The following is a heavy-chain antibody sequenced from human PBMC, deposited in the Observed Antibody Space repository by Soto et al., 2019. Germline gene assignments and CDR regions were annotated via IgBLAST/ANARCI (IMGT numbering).Heavy chain of an antibody. CDR3: AIGVEDIVVVPAAYHYYYYYMDV. Sequence: SVKVSCKASGGTFSSYTISWVRQAPGQGLEWMGRIIPILGIANYAQKFQGRVTITADKSTSTAYMELSSLRSEDTAVYYCAIGVEDIVVVPAAYHYYYYYMDVWGKGTTVTVSS. D-gene: IGHD2-2*01. CDR2: IIPILGIA. CDR1: GGTFSSYT. J-gene: IGHJ6*03. V-gene: IGHV1-69*02.